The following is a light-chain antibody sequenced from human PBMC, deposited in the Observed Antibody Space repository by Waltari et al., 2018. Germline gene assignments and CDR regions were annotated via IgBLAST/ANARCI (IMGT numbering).Light chain of an antibody. V-gene: IGKV1D-8*02. CDR2: AAS. CDR3: QQYYSFPDT. Sequence: AIWMTQSPSLLSASTVAPVTISCRTCQVISSYLAWYQQKPGKAPELLIYAASTLQSGVPSRFSGSGSGTDFTLTISCLQSEDFATYYCQQYYSFPDTFGQGTKLEIK. CDR1: QVISSY. J-gene: IGKJ2*01.